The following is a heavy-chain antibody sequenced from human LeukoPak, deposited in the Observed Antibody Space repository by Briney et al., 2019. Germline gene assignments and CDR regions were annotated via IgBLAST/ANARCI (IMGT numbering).Heavy chain of an antibody. CDR3: AKDAHSSGWSPDY. V-gene: IGHV3-9*01. CDR1: GFTFDDYA. Sequence: GGSLRLSCAASGFTFDDYAMHWVRQAPGKGLEWVSGISWNSGSIGYADSVKGRFTISRDNAKNSLYLQMNSLRAEDTALYYCAKDAHSSGWSPDYWGQGTLVTVSS. J-gene: IGHJ4*02. CDR2: ISWNSGSI. D-gene: IGHD6-19*01.